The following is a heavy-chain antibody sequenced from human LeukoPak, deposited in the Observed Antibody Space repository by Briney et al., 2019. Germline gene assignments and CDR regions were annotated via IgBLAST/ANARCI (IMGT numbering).Heavy chain of an antibody. Sequence: SVKVSCKASGGTFSIYAISWVRQAPGQGLEWMGGIIPIFGTANYAQKFQGRVTITADESTSTAYMELSSLRSEDTAVYYCAREGYSYGVLPEYYFDYWGQGTLVTVSS. CDR3: AREGYSYGVLPEYYFDY. CDR2: IIPIFGTA. J-gene: IGHJ4*02. CDR1: GGTFSIYA. V-gene: IGHV1-69*13. D-gene: IGHD5-18*01.